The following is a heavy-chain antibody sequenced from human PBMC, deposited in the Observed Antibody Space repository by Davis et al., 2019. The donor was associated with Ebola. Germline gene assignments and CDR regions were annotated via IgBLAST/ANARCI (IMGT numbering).Heavy chain of an antibody. CDR1: GYTFTSYG. D-gene: IGHD3-10*01. CDR3: ARGGRGVLLDYYYGMDV. CDR2: ISAYNGNT. Sequence: AASVQVSCKASGYTFTSYGISWVRQAPGQGLEWMGWISAYNGNTNYAQKLQGRVTMTTDTSASTAYMELSSLRSEDTAVYYCARGGRGVLLDYYYGMDVWGQGTTVTVSS. J-gene: IGHJ6*02. V-gene: IGHV1-18*04.